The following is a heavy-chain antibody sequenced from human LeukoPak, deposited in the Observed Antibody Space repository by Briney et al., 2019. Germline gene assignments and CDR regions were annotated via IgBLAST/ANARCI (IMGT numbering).Heavy chain of an antibody. CDR1: GFTFSSYS. CDR2: ISSSSSYI. CDR3: ARDRGTAFDY. V-gene: IGHV3-21*01. D-gene: IGHD3-10*01. Sequence: PGGSLRLSCAASGFTFSSYSMNWVRQAPGKGLEWVSSISSSSSYIYYADSVKGRFTISRDNAKDSLYLQMNSLRAEDTAVYYCARDRGTAFDYWGQGTLVTVSS. J-gene: IGHJ4*02.